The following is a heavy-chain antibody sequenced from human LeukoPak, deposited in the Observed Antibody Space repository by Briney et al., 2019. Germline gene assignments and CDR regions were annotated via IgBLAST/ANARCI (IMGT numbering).Heavy chain of an antibody. D-gene: IGHD3-22*01. CDR3: ARDEYYDSSGYHFDI. V-gene: IGHV4-38-2*02. CDR1: GYSISSGYY. Sequence: SETLSLTCTVSGYSISSGYYWGWIRQPPGKGLEWIGSIYHSGSTNYNPSLKSRVTISVDTSKNQFSLKLSSVTAADTAVYYCARDEYYDSSGYHFDIWGQGTMVTVSS. J-gene: IGHJ3*02. CDR2: IYHSGST.